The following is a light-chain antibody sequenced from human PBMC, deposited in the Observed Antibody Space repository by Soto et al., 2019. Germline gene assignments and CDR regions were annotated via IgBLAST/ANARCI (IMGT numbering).Light chain of an antibody. V-gene: IGLV2-23*03. J-gene: IGLJ2*01. CDR2: EGS. CDR3: CSFASSSSFGVI. CDR1: SSDVGSYTL. Sequence: QSVLTQPASVSGSPGQSITISCTATSSDVGSYTLISWYQQHPGKAPKLIIYEGSRRPSGVSSRFSGSKSGNTASLTISGLQAGDEADDYCCSFASSSSFGVIFGGGTKLTVL.